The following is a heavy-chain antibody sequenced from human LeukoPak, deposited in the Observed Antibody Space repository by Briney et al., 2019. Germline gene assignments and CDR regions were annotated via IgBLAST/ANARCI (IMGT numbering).Heavy chain of an antibody. CDR2: IKQDGSEK. CDR1: GFTFSSYW. CDR3: AKDRGGDYSSSRFDAFDI. J-gene: IGHJ3*02. V-gene: IGHV3-7*01. Sequence: GGSLRLSCAASGFTFSSYWMSWVRQAPGKGLEWVANIKQDGSEKYYVDSVKGRFTVSRDNAKNSLYLQMNSLRAEDTAVYYCAKDRGGDYSSSRFDAFDIWGQGTMVTVSS. D-gene: IGHD6-6*01.